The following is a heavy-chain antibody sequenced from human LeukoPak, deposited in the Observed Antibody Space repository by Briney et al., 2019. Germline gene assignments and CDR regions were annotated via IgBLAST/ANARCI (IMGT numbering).Heavy chain of an antibody. V-gene: IGHV3-21*01. CDR1: GFTFSSYS. Sequence: GGSLRLSCAASGFTFSSYSMNWVRQAPGKGLEWVSSISSSSSYIYYADSVKGRFTISRDNAKNSLYLQMNSLRAEDAAVYYCARDRAYCSGGSCSQSFDYWGQGTLVTVSS. D-gene: IGHD2-15*01. J-gene: IGHJ4*02. CDR2: ISSSSSYI. CDR3: ARDRAYCSGGSCSQSFDY.